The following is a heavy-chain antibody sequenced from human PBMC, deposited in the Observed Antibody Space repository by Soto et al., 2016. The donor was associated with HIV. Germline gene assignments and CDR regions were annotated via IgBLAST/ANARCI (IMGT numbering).Heavy chain of an antibody. V-gene: IGHV3-64D*06. CDR3: VKETYGTAPPY. CDR2: ISSKGTST. Sequence: EVQLEESGGDLVQPGGSLRLSCSASGFIFSDFRMHWIRQCPGKGLEYVSAISSKGTSTYYADSVKGRFSISRDNSKNILFFQMTSLRIEDTAVYYCVKETYGTAPPYW. CDR1: GFIFSDFR. D-gene: IGHD3-10*01. J-gene: IGHJ4*01.